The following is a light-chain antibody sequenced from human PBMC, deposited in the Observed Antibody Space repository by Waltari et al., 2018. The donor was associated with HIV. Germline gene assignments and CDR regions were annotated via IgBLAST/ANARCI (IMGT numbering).Light chain of an antibody. CDR1: QGVKRD. J-gene: IGKJ1*01. V-gene: IGKV1-6*01. CDR2: AVS. Sequence: AIQMTQSPSSLSASVGDKLTITCRPSQGVKRDLGWYKQRPGEAPNLLIYAVSSLQTGVPSRFSGSGSGTTFTLTISSLQPEDFATYYCRQDYNYPPTFGQGTKV. CDR3: RQDYNYPPT.